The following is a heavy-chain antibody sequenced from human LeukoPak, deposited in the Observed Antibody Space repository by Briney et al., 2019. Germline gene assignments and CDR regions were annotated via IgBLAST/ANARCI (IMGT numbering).Heavy chain of an antibody. J-gene: IGHJ4*02. Sequence: GGSLRLSCAASGFTFSSYGMHWVRQAPGKGLEWVAVISYDGSNKYYADSVKGRFTISRDNSKNRLYLQMNSLRVEDTAVYYCARERYCSSTSCSSDFDYWGQGTLVTVSS. V-gene: IGHV3-30*03. CDR3: ARERYCSSTSCSSDFDY. CDR2: ISYDGSNK. CDR1: GFTFSSYG. D-gene: IGHD2-2*01.